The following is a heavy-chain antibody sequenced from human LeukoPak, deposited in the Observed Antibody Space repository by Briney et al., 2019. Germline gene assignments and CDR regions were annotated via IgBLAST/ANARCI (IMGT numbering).Heavy chain of an antibody. V-gene: IGHV4-61*02. Sequence: SQTLSLTCTVSGGSISSGSYYWSWIRQPAGKGLEWIGRIYTSGSTNYNPSLKSRVTISVDTSKNQFSLKLTSVTAADTAVYYCASHVTRYFDDWGQGALVTVSS. D-gene: IGHD2-21*02. CDR2: IYTSGST. J-gene: IGHJ4*02. CDR1: GGSISSGSYY. CDR3: ASHVTRYFDD.